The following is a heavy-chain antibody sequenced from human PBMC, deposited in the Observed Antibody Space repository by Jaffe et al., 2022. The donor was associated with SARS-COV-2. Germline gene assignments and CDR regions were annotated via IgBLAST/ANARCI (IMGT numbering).Heavy chain of an antibody. CDR3: AKGERIPDY. CDR1: GFTFSSYG. V-gene: IGHV3-30*18. CDR2: ISYDGSNK. D-gene: IGHD1-1*01. J-gene: IGHJ4*02. Sequence: QVQLVESGGGVVQPGRSLRLSCAASGFTFSSYGMHWVRQAPGKGLEWVAVISYDGSNKYYADSVKGRFTISRDNSKNTLYLQMNSLRAEDTAVYYCAKGERIPDYWGQGTLVTVSS.